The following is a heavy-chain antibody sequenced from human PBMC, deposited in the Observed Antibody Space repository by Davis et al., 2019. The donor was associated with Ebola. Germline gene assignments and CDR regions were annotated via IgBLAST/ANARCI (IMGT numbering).Heavy chain of an antibody. Sequence: PGGSLRLSCAASAFTSSSYWLSWVRQAPGKGLEWVSAISGSGGSTYYADAVTGRFTISRDNSKNTLYLQMNSLRAEDTAVYYCAKGGVVVVAAAHYGMDVWGQGTTVTVSS. D-gene: IGHD2-15*01. J-gene: IGHJ6*02. CDR1: AFTSSSYW. CDR2: ISGSGGST. V-gene: IGHV3-23*01. CDR3: AKGGVVVVAAAHYGMDV.